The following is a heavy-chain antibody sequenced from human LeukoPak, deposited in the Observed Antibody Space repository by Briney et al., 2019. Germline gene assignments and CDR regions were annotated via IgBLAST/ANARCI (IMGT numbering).Heavy chain of an antibody. CDR2: IYYSGST. CDR3: ARGDRIDY. D-gene: IGHD2-15*01. V-gene: IGHV4-39*07. J-gene: IGHJ4*02. CDR1: GGSISSSSYY. Sequence: SETLSLTCTVSGGSISSSSYYWGWIRQPPGKGLEWIGSIYYSGSTYYNPSLKSRVTISVDTSKNQFSLKLSSVTAADTAVYYCARGDRIDYWGQGTLVTVSS.